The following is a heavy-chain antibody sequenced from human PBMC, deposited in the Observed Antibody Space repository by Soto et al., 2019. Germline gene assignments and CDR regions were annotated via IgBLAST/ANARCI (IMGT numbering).Heavy chain of an antibody. J-gene: IGHJ6*02. V-gene: IGHV1-18*04. D-gene: IGHD5-18*01. CDR1: GYTFTSYG. CDR3: ARDERSYGYVDYYGMDV. CDR2: ISAYNGNT. Sequence: QVQLVQSGAEVKKPGASVKVSCKASGYTFTSYGISWVRQAPGQGLEWMGWISAYNGNTNYAQKLQGRVTMTTDKSTSTAYMELRSLRSDDTAVYYCARDERSYGYVDYYGMDVWGQGTTVTVSS.